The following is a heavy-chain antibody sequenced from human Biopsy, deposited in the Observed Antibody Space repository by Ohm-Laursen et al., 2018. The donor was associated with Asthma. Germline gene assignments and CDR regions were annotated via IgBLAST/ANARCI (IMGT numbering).Heavy chain of an antibody. J-gene: IGHJ3*01. CDR1: GDSFSNYA. D-gene: IGHD3-9*01. V-gene: IGHV1-8*02. CDR3: ARTYYDFLTGQVNDAFTL. CDR2: MNSNSGNT. Sequence: ASVKVSCKASGDSFSNYAISWVRQATGQGLEWMGWMNSNSGNTDYAQKFQGRVTMTRDTSISTAYMELSSLRSDDTAVYYCARTYYDFLTGQVNDAFTLWGQGTMVTVS.